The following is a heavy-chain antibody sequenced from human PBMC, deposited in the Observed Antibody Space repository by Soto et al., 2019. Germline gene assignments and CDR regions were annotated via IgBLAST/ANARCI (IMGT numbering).Heavy chain of an antibody. D-gene: IGHD3-10*01. CDR1: GYSFTSYW. J-gene: IGHJ6*03. CDR3: ARQKGPNTMVRGYYYYYYMDV. Sequence: EVQLVQSGAEVKKPGESLKISCKGSGYSFTSYWIGWVRQMPGKGLEWMGIIYPGDSDTRYSPSFQGQVTISADKSISTAYLQWSSLKASDTAMYYCARQKGPNTMVRGYYYYYYMDVWGKGTTVTVSS. V-gene: IGHV5-51*01. CDR2: IYPGDSDT.